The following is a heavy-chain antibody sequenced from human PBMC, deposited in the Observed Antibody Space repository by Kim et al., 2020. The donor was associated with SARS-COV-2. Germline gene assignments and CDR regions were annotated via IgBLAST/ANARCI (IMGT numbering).Heavy chain of an antibody. D-gene: IGHD2-15*01. V-gene: IGHV3-23*01. CDR3: AKDQGIVVPAIDY. CDR2: ISGRDGST. J-gene: IGHJ4*02. Sequence: GGSLRLSCAASGFGFRTYAMSWVRQAPGKGLEWVSTISGRDGSTYYADSVKGRFTISRDNSKNTLFLQMNSLRVEDTAIYYCAKDQGIVVPAIDYWGQGTLVTVSS. CDR1: GFGFRTYA.